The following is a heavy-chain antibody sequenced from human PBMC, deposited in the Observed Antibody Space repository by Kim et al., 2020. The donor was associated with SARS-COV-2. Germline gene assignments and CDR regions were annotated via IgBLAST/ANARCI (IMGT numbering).Heavy chain of an antibody. CDR2: ITNNGSKK. CDR1: GFTFSSYG. V-gene: IGHV3-21*01. J-gene: IGHJ6*01. CDR3: ARVKCSGYTCFWGYYYYGMDV. Sequence: GGSLRLSCAASGFTFSSYGMNWVRQAPGKGLEWVASITNNGSKKYYADSVKGRFTISRDNAKNSLYLQMNSLRAEDTGVYYCARVKCSGYTCFWGYYYYGMDVWGQGTGVTVSS. D-gene: IGHD3-22*01.